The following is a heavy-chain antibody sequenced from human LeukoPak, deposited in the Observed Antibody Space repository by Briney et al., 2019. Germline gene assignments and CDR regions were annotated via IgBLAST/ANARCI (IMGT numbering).Heavy chain of an antibody. CDR1: GFTFSSYW. CDR2: IKQDETEK. Sequence: GGSLRLSCAASGFTFSSYWKSWVRQAPGKGLEWVANIKQDETEKYYVDSVKGRFSISRDNAKNSLYLQMNSLRAEDTAVYYCLRDMHVWGQGTTVTVSS. J-gene: IGHJ6*02. CDR3: LRDMHV. V-gene: IGHV3-7*01.